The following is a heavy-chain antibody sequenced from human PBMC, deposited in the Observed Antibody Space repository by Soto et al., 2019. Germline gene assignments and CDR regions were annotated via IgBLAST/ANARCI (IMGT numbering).Heavy chain of an antibody. CDR3: ARFRIVLMVYASPDWFDP. CDR2: TYYRSKWYN. D-gene: IGHD2-8*01. J-gene: IGHJ5*02. CDR1: GDSVSSNSAA. V-gene: IGHV6-1*01. Sequence: PSQTLSLTCAISGDSVSSNSAAWNWIRQSPSRGLEWLGRTYYRSKWYNDYAVSVKSRITINPDTSKNQFSLQLNSVTPEDTAVYYCARFRIVLMVYASPDWFDPWGQGTLVTVSS.